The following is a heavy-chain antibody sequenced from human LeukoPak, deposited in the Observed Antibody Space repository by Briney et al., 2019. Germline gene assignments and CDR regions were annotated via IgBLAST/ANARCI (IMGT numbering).Heavy chain of an antibody. CDR2: ISYDGSNK. CDR1: GFTFSSYA. J-gene: IGHJ4*02. CDR3: ARELRYFDWFFDY. Sequence: GGSLRLSCAASGFTFSSYAVHWVRQAPGKGLEWVAVISYDGSNKYYADSVKGRFTISRDNSKNTLYLQMNSLRAEDTAVYYCARELRYFDWFFDYWGQGTLVTVSS. D-gene: IGHD3-9*01. V-gene: IGHV3-30-3*01.